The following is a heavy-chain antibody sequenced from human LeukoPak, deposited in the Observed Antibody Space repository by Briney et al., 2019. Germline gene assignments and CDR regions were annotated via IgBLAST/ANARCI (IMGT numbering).Heavy chain of an antibody. CDR1: GYTFTSYD. V-gene: IGHV1-8*01. CDR3: ARTAIVTPRRPTPIAARPRGPFGY. CDR2: MNPNSGNT. J-gene: IGHJ4*02. D-gene: IGHD6-6*01. Sequence: ASVKVSCKASGYTFTSYDINWVRQATGQGLEWMGWMNPNSGNTGYAQKFQGRVTMTRNTSISTAYMELSSLRSEDTAVCYCARTAIVTPRRPTPIAARPRGPFGYWGQGTLVTVSS.